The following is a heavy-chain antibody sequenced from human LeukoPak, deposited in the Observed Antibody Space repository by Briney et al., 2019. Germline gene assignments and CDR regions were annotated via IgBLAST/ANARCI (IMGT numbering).Heavy chain of an antibody. CDR3: ARGRIQLWSRMYYFDY. D-gene: IGHD5-18*01. J-gene: IGHJ4*02. CDR1: GGSFSGYY. Sequence: PSETLSLTCAVYGGSFSGYYWSWIRQPPGQGMEWIGEINHSGGTNYNPSLKSRVTISVDTSKNQFSLKLSSVTAADTAVYYCARGRIQLWSRMYYFDYWGQGTLVTVSS. CDR2: INHSGGT. V-gene: IGHV4-34*01.